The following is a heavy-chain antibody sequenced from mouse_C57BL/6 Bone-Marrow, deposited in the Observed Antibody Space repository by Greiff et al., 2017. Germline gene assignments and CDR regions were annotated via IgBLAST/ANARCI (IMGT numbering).Heavy chain of an antibody. CDR2: INPGSGGT. D-gene: IGHD2-1*01. CDR1: GYAFTNYL. Sequence: VQLQQSGAELVRPGTSVKVSCKASGYAFTNYLIEWVKQRPGQGLEWIGVINPGSGGTNYNEKFKGKATLTADKSSSTAYMQLSSLTSEDSAVYFCARDYGNYLYWYFDVWGTGTTVTVSS. J-gene: IGHJ1*03. V-gene: IGHV1-54*01. CDR3: ARDYGNYLYWYFDV.